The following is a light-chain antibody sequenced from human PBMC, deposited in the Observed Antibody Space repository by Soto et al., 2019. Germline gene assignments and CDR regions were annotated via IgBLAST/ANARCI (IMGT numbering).Light chain of an antibody. J-gene: IGKJ1*01. V-gene: IGKV1-5*01. CDR3: QQYNSYSQT. Sequence: DIQMTQSPSTLSASVGDRVTITCRASQSISSWLAWYQQKPGKAPNLLIYDASILESGVPSRFSGSGSGTEFTLTISSLQPDDFATYYCQQYNSYSQTFGQGTKVDIK. CDR2: DAS. CDR1: QSISSW.